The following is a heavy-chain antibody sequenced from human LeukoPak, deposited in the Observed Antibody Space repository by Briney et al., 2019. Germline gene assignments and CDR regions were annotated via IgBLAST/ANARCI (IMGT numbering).Heavy chain of an antibody. CDR2: IHPTNTDT. CDR3: AKSQLFGEGSFFYFDL. D-gene: IGHD3-10*02. Sequence: ASVKVSCKSSGYSFSTYDINWVRQASGQGLEWMGWIHPTNTDTAFRQKFHPRFQGRLTITRDTSINTAFMELSSLTSDDTADYYRAKSQLFGEGSFFYFDLRGQGTLVTVLS. J-gene: IGHJ4*02. V-gene: IGHV1-8*03. CDR1: GYSFSTYD.